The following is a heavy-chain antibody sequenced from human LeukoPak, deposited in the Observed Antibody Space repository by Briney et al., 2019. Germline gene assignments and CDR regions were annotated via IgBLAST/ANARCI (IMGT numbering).Heavy chain of an antibody. CDR2: ISAYNGNT. Sequence: ASVKVSCKASGYTFTSYGISWVRQAPGQGLEWMGWISAYNGNTNYAQKFQGRVTMTRDMSTSTVYMELSSLRSEDTAVYYCARGRSRDGYNYDYWGQGTLVTVSS. CDR3: ARGRSRDGYNYDY. CDR1: GYTFTSYG. D-gene: IGHD5-24*01. V-gene: IGHV1-18*01. J-gene: IGHJ4*02.